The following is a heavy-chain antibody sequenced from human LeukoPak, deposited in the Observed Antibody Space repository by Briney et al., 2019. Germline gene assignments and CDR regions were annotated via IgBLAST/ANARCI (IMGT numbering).Heavy chain of an antibody. CDR2: IYHSGST. Sequence: SETLSLTCAVSGGSISSGGYSWSWIRQPPGKGLEWIGYIYHSGSTYYNPSLKSRVTISVDRSKNQFSLKLSSVTAADTAVYYCARGGYDYVWGSYRPSNWFDPGGQGTLVTVSS. V-gene: IGHV4-30-2*01. D-gene: IGHD3-16*02. J-gene: IGHJ5*02. CDR1: GGSISSGGYS. CDR3: ARGGYDYVWGSYRPSNWFDP.